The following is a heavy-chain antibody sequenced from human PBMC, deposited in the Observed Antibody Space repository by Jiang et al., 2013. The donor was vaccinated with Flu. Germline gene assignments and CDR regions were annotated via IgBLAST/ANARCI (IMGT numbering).Heavy chain of an antibody. CDR1: GGSISSSSYY. CDR3: AREGGSSDNVGMDV. V-gene: IGHV4-61*05. D-gene: IGHD3-16*01. Sequence: GSGLVKPSETLSLTCTVSGGSISSSSYYWGWIRQPPGKGLEWIGYIYYSGSTNYNPSLKSRVTISVDTSKNQFSLKLSSVTAADTAVYYCAREGGSSDNVGMDVWGQGTTVTVSS. CDR2: IYYSGST. J-gene: IGHJ6*02.